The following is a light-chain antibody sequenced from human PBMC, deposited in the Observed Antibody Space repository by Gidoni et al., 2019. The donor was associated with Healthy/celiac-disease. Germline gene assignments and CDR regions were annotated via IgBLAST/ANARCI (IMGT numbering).Light chain of an antibody. CDR1: QSLLHSNGYNY. V-gene: IGKV2-28*01. CDR3: MQALQTPRT. J-gene: IGKJ2*01. Sequence: DIVMAQSPLSLPVTPGEPASISCRSSQSLLHSNGYNYLDWYLQKPGQSPQLLIYLGSNRASGVPDRFSGSGSGTDFTLKISRVEAEDVGFYYCMQALQTPRTFGQGTKLEIK. CDR2: LGS.